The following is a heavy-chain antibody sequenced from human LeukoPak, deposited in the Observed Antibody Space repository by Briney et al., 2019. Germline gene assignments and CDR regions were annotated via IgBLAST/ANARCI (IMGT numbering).Heavy chain of an antibody. Sequence: SQTLSLTCAISGDSVSSNSAAWNWIRQSPSRGLEWLGRTYYRSTWYNDYAVSVKSRITINPDTSKNQVSLQLNSVTPEDTAVYYCARSAYINGWYRIEYWGQGTLVTVSS. CDR2: TYYRSTWYN. CDR1: GDSVSSNSAA. CDR3: ARSAYINGWYRIEY. J-gene: IGHJ4*02. V-gene: IGHV6-1*01. D-gene: IGHD6-19*01.